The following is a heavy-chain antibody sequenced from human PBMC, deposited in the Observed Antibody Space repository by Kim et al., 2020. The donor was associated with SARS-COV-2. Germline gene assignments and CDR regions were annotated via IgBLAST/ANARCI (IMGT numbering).Heavy chain of an antibody. CDR2: IYYSGST. D-gene: IGHD4-17*01. CDR1: GGSISSYY. V-gene: IGHV4-59*01. CDR3: ARDQTENDYGDYDKNYYGMDV. Sequence: SETLSLTCTVSGGSISSYYWSWIRQPPGKGLEWIGYIYYSGSTNYNPSLKSRVTISVDTSKNQFSPKLSSVTAADTAVYYCARDQTENDYGDYDKNYYGMDVWGQGTTVTVSS. J-gene: IGHJ6*02.